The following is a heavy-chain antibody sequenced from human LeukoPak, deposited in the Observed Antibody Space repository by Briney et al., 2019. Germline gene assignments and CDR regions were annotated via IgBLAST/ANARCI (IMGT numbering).Heavy chain of an antibody. D-gene: IGHD2-21*01. V-gene: IGHV5-51*01. CDR3: ARPASWRIAEN. CDR1: GYSFTSYW. J-gene: IGHJ4*02. CDR2: IYPGDSNT. Sequence: GESLKISCKVSGYSFTSYWIGWVRQMPGKGLEWMGIIYPGDSNTKYSPSFQGQVTISADKSISTAYLQWSSLKASDTAMYYCARPASWRIAENWGQGALVTVSS.